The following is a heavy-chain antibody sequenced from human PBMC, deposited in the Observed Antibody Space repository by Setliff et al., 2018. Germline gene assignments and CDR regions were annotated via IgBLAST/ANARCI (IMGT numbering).Heavy chain of an antibody. CDR2: ITHDGSNK. V-gene: IGHV3-7*01. Sequence: GGSLRLSCAGSGFTFNTYWMTWVRQAPGKGLEWVASITHDGSNKYYADSVKGRFTISRDNSKNTVYLRMNALRAEDTGLYYCARDRGQVTVNNRYGFYYYGMDVWGQGTTVTVSS. CDR3: ARDRGQVTVNNRYGFYYYGMDV. CDR1: GFTFNTYW. D-gene: IGHD3-16*02. J-gene: IGHJ6*02.